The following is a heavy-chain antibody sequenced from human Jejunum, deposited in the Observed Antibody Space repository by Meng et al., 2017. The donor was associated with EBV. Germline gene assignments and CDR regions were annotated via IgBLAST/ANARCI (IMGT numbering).Heavy chain of an antibody. CDR1: GYSFTTAL. CDR2: INTNTGNP. Sequence: QGHVVLLGQLLTMPGSSVTVSCKAPGYSFTTALMNRVRQAPGLGVDWMGWINTNTGNPTCAQGLTGRFVFSLYTSVSTAYLHISSLKAADTSVYYCARVRGYSYGRTFDYWGQGTLVTVSS. CDR3: ARVRGYSYGRTFDY. D-gene: IGHD5-18*01. J-gene: IGHJ4*02. V-gene: IGHV7-4-1*02.